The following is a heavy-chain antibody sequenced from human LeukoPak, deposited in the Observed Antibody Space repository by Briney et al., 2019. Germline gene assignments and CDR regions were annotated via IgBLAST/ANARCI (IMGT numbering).Heavy chain of an antibody. D-gene: IGHD2-2*01. J-gene: IGHJ4*02. CDR3: AGETDIVVVPAL. Sequence: PSEPLSLTRTVSGGFISSYYWSWIRQPAGKGLEWIGSISTGGSTNYNPSLKSRVTMSVDTSKNQFSLKLGSVTAAETAVYYCAGETDIVVVPALWGQGNLVTVSS. CDR2: ISTGGST. CDR1: GGFISSYY. V-gene: IGHV4-4*07.